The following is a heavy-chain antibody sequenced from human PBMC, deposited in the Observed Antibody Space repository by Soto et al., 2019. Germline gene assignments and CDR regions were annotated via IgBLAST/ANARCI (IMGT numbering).Heavy chain of an antibody. CDR1: GGSISSGDYY. Sequence: QVQLQESGPGLVKPSQTLSLTCPVSGGSISSGDYYWSWIRQPPGQGLEWIGYIYYRGSTYYNPSLKSRVTISVDTSKNQFSLKLSSVTAADTAVYYCARAINNWNDVGRFDYWGQGTLVTVSS. J-gene: IGHJ4*02. D-gene: IGHD1-20*01. CDR2: IYYRGST. CDR3: ARAINNWNDVGRFDY. V-gene: IGHV4-30-4*01.